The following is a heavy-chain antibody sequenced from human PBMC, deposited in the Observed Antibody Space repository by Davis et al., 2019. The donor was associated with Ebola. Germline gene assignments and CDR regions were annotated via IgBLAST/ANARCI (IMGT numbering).Heavy chain of an antibody. CDR3: ARGLELHGMDG. V-gene: IGHV4-34*01. CDR2: INHSGST. D-gene: IGHD1-7*01. CDR1: GGSFSGYY. J-gene: IGHJ6*04. Sequence: SETLSLTCAVYGGSFSGYYWSWIRQPPGKGLEWIGEINHSGSTNYNPSLKSRVTISVDTSKNHFSLKLSSVTAADTAVYYCARGLELHGMDGWGKGTTVAVSS.